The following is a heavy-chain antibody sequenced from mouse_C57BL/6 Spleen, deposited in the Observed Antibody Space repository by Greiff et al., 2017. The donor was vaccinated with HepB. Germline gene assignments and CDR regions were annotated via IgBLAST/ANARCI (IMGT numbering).Heavy chain of an antibody. CDR1: GYTFTEYT. J-gene: IGHJ4*01. CDR2: FYPGSGSI. CDR3: ARHEGNDYDSYYYAMDY. D-gene: IGHD2-4*01. V-gene: IGHV1-62-2*01. Sequence: QVQLKQSGAELVKPGGSVKLSCKASGYTFTEYTIHWVKQRSGQGLEWIGWFYPGSGSIKYNEKFKDKATLTADKSSSTVYMELSRLTSEDSAVYFCARHEGNDYDSYYYAMDYWGQGTSVTVSS.